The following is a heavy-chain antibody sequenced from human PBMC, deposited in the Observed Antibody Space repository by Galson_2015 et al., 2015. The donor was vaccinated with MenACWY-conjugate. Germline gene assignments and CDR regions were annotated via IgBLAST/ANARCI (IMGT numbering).Heavy chain of an antibody. J-gene: IGHJ5*02. D-gene: IGHD6-13*01. CDR3: ARGGQQRVRGSWFDT. CDR2: IYSRTTT. V-gene: IGHV4-59*12. Sequence: SETLSLTCTVSGGSITNYCWSWVRRPPGEGLEGSGYIYSRTTTTYNTPLKSRVTISADKSKNQFSLKLTSATAADTAVYYCARGGQQRVRGSWFDTWGQGTLVTVSS. CDR1: GGSITNYC.